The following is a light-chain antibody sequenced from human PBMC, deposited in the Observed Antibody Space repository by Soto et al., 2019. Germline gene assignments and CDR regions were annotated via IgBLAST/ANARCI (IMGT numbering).Light chain of an antibody. CDR1: QSVRSN. J-gene: IGKJ5*01. CDR2: GAS. Sequence: ILMPPSHATLSVSPVSLFPISCISSQSVRSNLAWYQQKPGQAPRLLIYGASTRATGLPARFSGSGSGTDFTLTISSLKSEDFAVYYCQQYNTWPQINCGKGKQREIK. V-gene: IGKV3-15*01. CDR3: QQYNTWPQIN.